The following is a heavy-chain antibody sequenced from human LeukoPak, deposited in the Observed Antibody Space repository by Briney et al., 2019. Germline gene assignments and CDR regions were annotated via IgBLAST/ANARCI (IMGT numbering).Heavy chain of an antibody. J-gene: IGHJ4*02. CDR1: GFTFSSYG. Sequence: GRSLRLSCVASGFTFSSYGMHWVRQVPGKGLEWVALIWYDGSNKYYSDSVKGRFTISRDNSKNTLYLQMNSLRAEDTAVYYCAREGPRGNSQFDYWGQGTLVTVS. D-gene: IGHD4-23*01. V-gene: IGHV3-33*01. CDR2: IWYDGSNK. CDR3: AREGPRGNSQFDY.